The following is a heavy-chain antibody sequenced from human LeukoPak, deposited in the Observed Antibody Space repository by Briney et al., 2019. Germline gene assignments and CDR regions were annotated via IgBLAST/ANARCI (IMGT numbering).Heavy chain of an antibody. J-gene: IGHJ4*02. Sequence: GASVKVSCKASGYTFTSYYMHWVRQAPGRGLEWMGIINPSGGSTTYAQKFQGRVTMTRDTSTSTVYMEVSSLRSEDTAVYYCASLGWESAWWGQGTLVTVSS. V-gene: IGHV1-46*01. D-gene: IGHD1-26*01. CDR3: ASLGWESAW. CDR2: INPSGGST. CDR1: GYTFTSYY.